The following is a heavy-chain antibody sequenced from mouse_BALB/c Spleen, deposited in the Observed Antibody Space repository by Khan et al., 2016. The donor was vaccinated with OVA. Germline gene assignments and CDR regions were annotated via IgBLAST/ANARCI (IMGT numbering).Heavy chain of an antibody. J-gene: IGHJ1*01. D-gene: IGHD1-1*01. CDR2: ISTGDTYT. CDR1: GFTFSTYA. Sequence: EVELVESGGGLVKSGGSLKLSCAASGFTFSTYAMSWVRQTPEKRLEWVATISTGDTYTYYPDSVKGRFTISRDNAKNTLYLQMSSLRSEDTAMYYCARPAITTVVATSYEFFDDWGEGTTVTVST. V-gene: IGHV5-9-3*01. CDR3: ARPAITTVVATSYEFFDD.